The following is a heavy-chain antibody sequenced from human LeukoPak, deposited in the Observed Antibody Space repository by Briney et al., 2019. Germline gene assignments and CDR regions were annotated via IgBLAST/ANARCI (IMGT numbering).Heavy chain of an antibody. CDR3: ASVVRGGTFYYYMDV. CDR2: VYYSGST. V-gene: IGHV4-39*01. CDR1: GNSVSNVSYY. D-gene: IGHD3-10*01. Sequence: SSQSLSLTCIVSGNSVSNVSYYWAWIRQPPGTGLEWIVNVYYSGSTYYNPSLKSRVAISVDTSKNQFSLTLSSVTAADTGVYFCASVVRGGTFYYYMDVWGRGTSVTVSS. J-gene: IGHJ6*03.